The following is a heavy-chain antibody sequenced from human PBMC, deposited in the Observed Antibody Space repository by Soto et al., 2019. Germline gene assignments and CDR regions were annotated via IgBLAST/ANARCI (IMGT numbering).Heavy chain of an antibody. J-gene: IGHJ4*02. D-gene: IGHD6-13*01. CDR3: ARVPIAAAGGPFDY. Sequence: AGGSLRLSCAASGFTFSDYYMSWIRQAPGKGLEWVSYISSGGGTIYYADSVKGRFTISRDNSKNSLYLQMNSLRAEDTALYYCARVPIAAAGGPFDYWGQGTLVTVSS. CDR2: ISSGGGTI. CDR1: GFTFSDYY. V-gene: IGHV3-11*01.